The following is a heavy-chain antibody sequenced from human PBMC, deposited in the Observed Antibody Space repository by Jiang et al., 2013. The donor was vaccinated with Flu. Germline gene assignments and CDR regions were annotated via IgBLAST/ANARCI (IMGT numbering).Heavy chain of an antibody. D-gene: IGHD2-21*02. CDR1: NGSIGGYY. CDR3: ARVKTYCGGDCYPGNWFDP. J-gene: IGHJ5*02. V-gene: IGHV4-59*01. Sequence: CTVSNGSIGGYYWSWIRQPPGKGLEWIGYISYSGTTTYNPSLRSRVIISVDMSKNQFSLRLSSVTTADTAIYYCARVKTYCGGDCYPGNWFDPWGQGTLVTVSS. CDR2: ISYSGTT.